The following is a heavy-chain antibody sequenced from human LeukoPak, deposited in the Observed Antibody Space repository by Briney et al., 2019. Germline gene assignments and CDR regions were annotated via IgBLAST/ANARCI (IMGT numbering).Heavy chain of an antibody. Sequence: SETPSLTCTVSGYSISSGYYWGWIRQPPGKGLEWIGNIYHTGNTYYNPSLKSRVTISVDTSKNQFSLKLSSVTAADTAVYYCARDVGATPGYFDYWGQGTLVTVSS. CDR3: ARDVGATPGYFDY. J-gene: IGHJ4*02. CDR1: GYSISSGYY. CDR2: IYHTGNT. V-gene: IGHV4-38-2*02. D-gene: IGHD1-26*01.